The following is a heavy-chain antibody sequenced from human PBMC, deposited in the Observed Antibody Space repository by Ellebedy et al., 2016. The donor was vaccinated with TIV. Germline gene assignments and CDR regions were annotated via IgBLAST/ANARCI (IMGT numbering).Heavy chain of an antibody. J-gene: IGHJ4*02. V-gene: IGHV1-18*01. D-gene: IGHD2-21*02. CDR1: GYTFTSFG. CDR3: ARGGNYYTSSGDYRYYFDY. CDR2: ISWYNGNT. Sequence: AASVKVSCKASGYTFTSFGIIWVRQAPGQGLEWMGWISWYNGNTKYGQTFQGRLTMTTDPSTSTAYMELRSLRPDDTAVYFCARGGNYYTSSGDYRYYFDYWGQGTLVTVSS.